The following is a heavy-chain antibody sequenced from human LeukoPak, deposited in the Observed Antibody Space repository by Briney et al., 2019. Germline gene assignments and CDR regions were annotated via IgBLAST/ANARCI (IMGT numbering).Heavy chain of an antibody. V-gene: IGHV3-74*01. D-gene: IGHD2-15*01. CDR3: AREADCSGGNCYRGAFDI. Sequence: PGGSLRLSCAASGFTFSTYWMHWVRQAPGKGLVWVSRINSDGSRINYADSVKGRFTISRDNSKNTLYLQMNSLRAEDTAVYYCAREADCSGGNCYRGAFDIWGQGTMITDSS. J-gene: IGHJ3*02. CDR2: INSDGSRI. CDR1: GFTFSTYW.